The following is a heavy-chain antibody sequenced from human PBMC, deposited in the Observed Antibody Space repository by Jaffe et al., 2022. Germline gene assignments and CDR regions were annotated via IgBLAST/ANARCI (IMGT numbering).Heavy chain of an antibody. CDR3: ASSTIFGYYYYMDV. CDR2: IYHSGST. J-gene: IGHJ6*03. Sequence: QLQLQESGSGLVKPSQTLSLTCAVSGGSISSGGYSWSWIRQPPGKGLEWIGYIYHSGSTYYNPSLKSRVTISVDRSKNQFSLKLSSVTAADTAVYYCASSTIFGYYYYMDVWGKGTTVTVSS. V-gene: IGHV4-30-2*01. D-gene: IGHD3-3*01. CDR1: GGSISSGGYS.